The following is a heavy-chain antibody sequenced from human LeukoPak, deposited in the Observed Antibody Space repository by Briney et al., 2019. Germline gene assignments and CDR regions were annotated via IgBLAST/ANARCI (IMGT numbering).Heavy chain of an antibody. CDR3: TTATKSGTYSRGY. D-gene: IGHD1-26*01. CDR2: VKSKTDGGTT. CDR1: GFIFSNDW. Sequence: PGGSLRLSCAASGFIFSNDWMSWVRQAPGKGLEWVGRVKSKTDGGTTDYAAPVKGRFTISRDDSKNTLYLQMNSLKTEDAAVYYCTTATKSGTYSRGYWGQGTLVTVSP. J-gene: IGHJ4*02. V-gene: IGHV3-15*01.